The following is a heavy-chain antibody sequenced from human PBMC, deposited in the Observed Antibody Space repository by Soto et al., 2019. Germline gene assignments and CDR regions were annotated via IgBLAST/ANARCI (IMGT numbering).Heavy chain of an antibody. CDR1: GYSISRGAYY. Sequence: QVQLPESGPGLVKPSQTLSLTCTDSGYSISRGAYYWTWIRHHPVQGLEWIWYISNSGKTYYNPSLKSRLTISLYTSENQFSLKLTSVTAAETAMYYCERARQYYDCEFDPWGQGNLVTVSS. D-gene: IGHD3-22*01. CDR2: ISNSGKT. V-gene: IGHV4-31*03. CDR3: ERARQYYDCEFDP. J-gene: IGHJ5*02.